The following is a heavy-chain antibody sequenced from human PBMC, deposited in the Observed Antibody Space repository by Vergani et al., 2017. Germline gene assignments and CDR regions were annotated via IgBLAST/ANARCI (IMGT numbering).Heavy chain of an antibody. Sequence: QVQLQQWGAGLLKPSETLSLTCAVYGGSFSGYYWSWIRQPPGKGLEWIGEINHSGSTNYNPSLKSRVTISVDTSKNQFSLKLSSVTAADTAVYYCARDGVGQGTAVDYWGQGTLVTVSS. CDR1: GGSFSGYY. CDR3: ARDGVGQGTAVDY. CDR2: INHSGST. D-gene: IGHD3-3*01. J-gene: IGHJ4*02. V-gene: IGHV4-34*01.